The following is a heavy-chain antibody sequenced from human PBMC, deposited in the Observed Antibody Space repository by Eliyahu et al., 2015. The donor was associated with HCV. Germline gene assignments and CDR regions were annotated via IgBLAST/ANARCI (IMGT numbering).Heavy chain of an antibody. J-gene: IGHJ6*02. D-gene: IGHD3-16*01. V-gene: IGHV1-69*01. CDR2: IIPMFGTA. Sequence: QLQLVQSGAEVKKPGSSVKVSCKASGDTFXSYTFNWVRQAPGQGLEWMGGIIPMFGTANYAQKFHGRVTITADESTSTVYMDLSSLRSDDTAIYYCATRYRMIYAMDVWGQGTTVTVSS. CDR1: GDTFXSYT. CDR3: ATRYRMIYAMDV.